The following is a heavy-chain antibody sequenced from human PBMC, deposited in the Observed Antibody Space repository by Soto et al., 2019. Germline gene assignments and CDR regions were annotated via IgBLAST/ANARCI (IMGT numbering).Heavy chain of an antibody. CDR3: ARSYGSGSYYYYYYYGMDV. CDR2: IYYSGST. J-gene: IGHJ6*02. D-gene: IGHD3-10*01. Sequence: ASETLSLTCTFSCGSIISYYWSWIRQPPGKGLEWIGYIYYSGSTNYNPSLKSRVTISVDTSKNQFSLKLSSVTAADTAVYYCARSYGSGSYYYYYYYGMDVWGQGTTVTVSS. V-gene: IGHV4-59*01. CDR1: CGSIISYY.